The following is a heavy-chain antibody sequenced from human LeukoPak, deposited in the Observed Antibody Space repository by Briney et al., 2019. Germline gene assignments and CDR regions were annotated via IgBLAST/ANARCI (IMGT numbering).Heavy chain of an antibody. J-gene: IGHJ3*02. V-gene: IGHV3-53*04. CDR1: GFTVSTKY. Sequence: GGSLRLSCAASGFTVSTKYMSWVRQAPGKGLEWVSVIFSGGSTYYADSVRGRFTISRHNSMNTLYPQMNSLRAEDTAVYYCARDRGGTTGYAFDIWGRGTMVTVSS. D-gene: IGHD4-11*01. CDR3: ARDRGGTTGYAFDI. CDR2: IFSGGST.